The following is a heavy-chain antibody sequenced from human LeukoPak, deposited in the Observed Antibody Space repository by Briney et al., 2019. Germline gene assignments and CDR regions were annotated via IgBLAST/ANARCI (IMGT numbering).Heavy chain of an antibody. D-gene: IGHD3-3*01. V-gene: IGHV7-4-1*02. CDR3: AREDFWSGYSVGY. J-gene: IGHJ4*02. CDR2: IDTNTGNP. Sequence: ASVKVSCKVSGYTLTELSMHWVRQAPGQGLEWMGWIDTNTGNPTYAQGFTGRFVFSLDTSVTTVYLQISSLKAEDTAVYFCAREDFWSGYSVGYWGQGTLVTVSS. CDR1: GYTLTELS.